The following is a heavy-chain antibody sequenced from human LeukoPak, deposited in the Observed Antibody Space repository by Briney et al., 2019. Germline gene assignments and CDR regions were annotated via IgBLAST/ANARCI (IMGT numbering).Heavy chain of an antibody. CDR3: AGSWFYRDYFEY. V-gene: IGHV3-30*03. D-gene: IGHD3-10*01. Sequence: PGGSLRLSCAASGFPFSNYGMHWVRQAPGKGLEWVAVISYDGSNEYYADSVKGRFHISRDNSKNTLYLQMNSLRAEDTAVYYCAGSWFYRDYFEYWGQGTLVTVSS. J-gene: IGHJ4*02. CDR1: GFPFSNYG. CDR2: ISYDGSNE.